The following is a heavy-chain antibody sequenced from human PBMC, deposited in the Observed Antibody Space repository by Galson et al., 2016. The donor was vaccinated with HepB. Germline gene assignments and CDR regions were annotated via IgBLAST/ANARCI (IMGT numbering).Heavy chain of an antibody. CDR3: TRDPHNFGDLGWFFAL. V-gene: IGHV1-2*02. CDR2: IYPYSGGA. D-gene: IGHD3-10*01. Sequence: SVKVSCKASGYTFTGYYLHWVRQAPGQGLEWMGWIYPYSGGATYAQKFRGRVTMTRDTSISTAYMELTRLTSDDTAMYYCTRDPHNFGDLGWFFALWGRGTLVTVSS. CDR1: GYTFTGYY. J-gene: IGHJ2*01.